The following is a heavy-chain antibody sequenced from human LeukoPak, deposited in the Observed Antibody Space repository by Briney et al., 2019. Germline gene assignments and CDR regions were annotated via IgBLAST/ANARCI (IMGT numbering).Heavy chain of an antibody. D-gene: IGHD3-10*01. CDR2: INPNSGGT. V-gene: IGHV1-2*02. J-gene: IGHJ5*02. CDR3: ARGGSGSYLSWLDP. Sequence: ASLKVSCKASGFTFTGYDIHWVRQAPGQGLECVGWINPNSGGTYYAQKVQGRVTMTRDTSISTPYMELSRLRSDDTAVYYCARGGSGSYLSWLDPWGQGTLVTVSS. CDR1: GFTFTGYD.